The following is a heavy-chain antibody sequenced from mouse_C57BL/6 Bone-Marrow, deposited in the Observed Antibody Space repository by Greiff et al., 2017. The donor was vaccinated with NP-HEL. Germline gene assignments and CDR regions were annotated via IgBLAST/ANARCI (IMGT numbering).Heavy chain of an antibody. V-gene: IGHV1-26*01. D-gene: IGHD2-5*01. CDR1: GYTFTDYY. CDR3: AYYSNYDYAMDY. CDR2: INPNNGGT. Sequence: VQLQQSGPELVKPGASVKISCKASGYTFTDYYMNWVKQSHGKSLEWIGDINPNNGGTSYNQKFKGKATLTVDKSSSTAYMKLRSLTSEDSAVYYCAYYSNYDYAMDYWGQGTSVTVSS. J-gene: IGHJ4*01.